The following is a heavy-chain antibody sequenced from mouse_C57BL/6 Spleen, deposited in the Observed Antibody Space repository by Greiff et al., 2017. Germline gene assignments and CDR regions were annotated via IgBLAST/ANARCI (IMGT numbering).Heavy chain of an antibody. CDR3: ATFYAMDY. CDR1: GFTFSDYG. Sequence: DVMLVESGGGLVKPGGSLKLSCAASGFTFSDYGMHWVRQAPEKGLEWVAYISSGSSTIYYADTVKGRFTISRDNAKNTLFLQMTSLRSEDTAMYYCATFYAMDYWGQGTSVTVSS. J-gene: IGHJ4*01. V-gene: IGHV5-17*01. CDR2: ISSGSSTI.